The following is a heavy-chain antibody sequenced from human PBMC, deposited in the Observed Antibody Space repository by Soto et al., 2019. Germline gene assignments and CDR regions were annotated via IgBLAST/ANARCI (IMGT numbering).Heavy chain of an antibody. CDR1: GFIFSSYC. D-gene: IGHD6-13*01. Sequence: EVQVVESGGGLVQPGGSLRLSCAASGFIFSSYCMTWVRQAPGRGLEWVANIKEDGSEKYYVDSVKGRFTISRDNGNDALYLQMNRLRAEDTDVYYCARGRRRIAATATAYYGMDVWGQGTTVTVSS. CDR2: IKEDGSEK. J-gene: IGHJ6*02. V-gene: IGHV3-7*05. CDR3: ARGRRRIAATATAYYGMDV.